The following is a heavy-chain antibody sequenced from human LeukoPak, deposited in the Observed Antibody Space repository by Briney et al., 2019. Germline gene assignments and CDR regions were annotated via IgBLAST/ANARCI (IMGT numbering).Heavy chain of an antibody. Sequence: GGSLRLSCAASGFTVSSNYMSWVRQAPGKGLEWVSVISGSGGSTYYADSVKGRFTISRDNSKNTLYLQMNSLRAEDTAVYYCAKDDYYDTSGYRDWGQGTLVTVSS. CDR3: AKDDYYDTSGYRD. V-gene: IGHV3-66*02. D-gene: IGHD3-22*01. J-gene: IGHJ4*02. CDR2: ISGSGGST. CDR1: GFTVSSNY.